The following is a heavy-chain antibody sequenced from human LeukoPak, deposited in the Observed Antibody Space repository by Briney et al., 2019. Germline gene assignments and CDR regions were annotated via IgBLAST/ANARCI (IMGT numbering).Heavy chain of an antibody. V-gene: IGHV3-48*01. Sequence: AGGSLRLSCAASGFTFSSYSMNWVRQAPGKGLEWVSYISSSSGTIHYAHSVKGRFTISGDNARNSLYLQMNSLRAEDTAVYYCARDHNYAFDYWGQGTLVTVSS. CDR1: GFTFSSYS. J-gene: IGHJ4*02. D-gene: IGHD5-18*01. CDR3: ARDHNYAFDY. CDR2: ISSSSGTI.